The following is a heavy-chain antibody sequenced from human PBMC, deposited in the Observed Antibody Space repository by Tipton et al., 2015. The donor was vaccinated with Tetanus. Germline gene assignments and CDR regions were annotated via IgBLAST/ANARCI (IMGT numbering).Heavy chain of an antibody. Sequence: TLSLTCSVSGGSVSGSSHYWSWIRQPPGKQLEWIGYIYHSGATNYNPSLKSRLTISFGTSKNQFSLNLKSVTAADTAVYYCARANYEFPKKGPFDSWGQGALVIVSS. CDR3: ARANYEFPKKGPFDS. D-gene: IGHD3-3*01. J-gene: IGHJ4*02. V-gene: IGHV4-61*01. CDR2: IYHSGAT. CDR1: GGSVSGSSHY.